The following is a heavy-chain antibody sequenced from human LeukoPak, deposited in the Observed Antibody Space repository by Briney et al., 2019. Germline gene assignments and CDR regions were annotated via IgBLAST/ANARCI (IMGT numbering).Heavy chain of an antibody. D-gene: IGHD6-13*01. V-gene: IGHV3-21*01. J-gene: IGHJ4*02. CDR2: ISSSSSYI. Sequence: SGGSLRLSCAASGFTFSSYSMNWVRQAPGKGLEWVSSISSSSSYIYYADSVKGRFTISRDNAKNSLYLQTNSLRAEDTAVYYCARSGLASYSSSWSLLYYFDYWGQGTLVTVSS. CDR3: ARSGLASYSSSWSLLYYFDY. CDR1: GFTFSSYS.